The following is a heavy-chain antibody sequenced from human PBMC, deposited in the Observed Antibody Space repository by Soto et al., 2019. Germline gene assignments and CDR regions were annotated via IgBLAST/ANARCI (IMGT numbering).Heavy chain of an antibody. CDR3: ARGDCVGGTCYSLAGSFYYYMDV. V-gene: IGHV3-74*01. D-gene: IGHD2-15*01. CDR1: GFTFNNYW. Sequence: EVKLVESGGGLVQPGGSLRLSCAASGFTFNNYWMYWVRQAPGKGLVWVSRINSDGSVSSYADSVKGRLTISRDNVKNTLYLQMNSLRVEDTAVYYCARGDCVGGTCYSLAGSFYYYMDVWGKGTTVTVFS. J-gene: IGHJ6*03. CDR2: INSDGSVS.